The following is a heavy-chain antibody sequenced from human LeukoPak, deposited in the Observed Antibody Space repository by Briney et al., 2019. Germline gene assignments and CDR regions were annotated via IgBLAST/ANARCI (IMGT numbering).Heavy chain of an antibody. D-gene: IGHD3-22*01. V-gene: IGHV3-21*01. CDR2: ISSSSSYI. CDR3: ARDPRGPTGYDSSGRDTFDS. Sequence: GGSLRLSCAASGFTFSSYSMNWVRQAPGKGLEWVSSISSSSSYIYYADSVKGRFTISRDNAKNSLYLQMNGLRAEDTAVYYCARDPRGPTGYDSSGRDTFDSWGQGTLVTVSS. J-gene: IGHJ4*02. CDR1: GFTFSSYS.